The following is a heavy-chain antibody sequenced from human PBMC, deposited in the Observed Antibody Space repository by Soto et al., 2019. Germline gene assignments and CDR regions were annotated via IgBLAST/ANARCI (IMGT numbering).Heavy chain of an antibody. CDR2: IYHSGST. D-gene: IGHD6-13*01. CDR3: ARDLSGSSWYEMPVG. Sequence: QVQLQESGPGLVKPSGTLSLTCAVSGGSISSSNWWSWVRQPPVKGLEWMGEIYHSGSTNYNPSLTSRVTVSVDKSKNQFSLKLSSVTAADTAVYYCARDLSGSSWYEMPVGWGQGTLVTVSS. J-gene: IGHJ4*02. CDR1: GGSISSSNW. V-gene: IGHV4-4*02.